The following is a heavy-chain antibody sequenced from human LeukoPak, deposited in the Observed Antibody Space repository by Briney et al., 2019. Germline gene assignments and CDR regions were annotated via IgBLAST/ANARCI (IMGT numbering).Heavy chain of an antibody. CDR1: GFTFSSFG. V-gene: IGHV3-33*01. CDR2: IWYDVSNK. D-gene: IGHD1-26*01. J-gene: IGHJ5*02. CDR3: VRGVGVSRFNYFDP. Sequence: GGSLRLSRAASGFTFSSFGMHWVRQAPGKGLEWVAVIWYDVSNKYYADSVKGRFTISRDNSKNTLYLQMNSLRDDDTAVYYRVRGVGVSRFNYFDPWGQGTLVTVSS.